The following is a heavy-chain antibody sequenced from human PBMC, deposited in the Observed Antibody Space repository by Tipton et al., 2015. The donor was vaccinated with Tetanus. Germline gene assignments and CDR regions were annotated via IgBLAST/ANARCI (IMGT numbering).Heavy chain of an antibody. CDR3: ARHQSGYFTPFDY. J-gene: IGHJ4*02. Sequence: TLSLTCTVSGGSIRGGTFYWGWIRQPPGKGLEWIGSTYESGDTYYIPSLKSRVTISVDTSKNQFSLNLNSMAAADTSVYYCARHQSGYFTPFDYWGQGNLVTVSS. V-gene: IGHV4-39*01. CDR2: TYESGDT. CDR1: GGSIRGGTFY. D-gene: IGHD3-3*01.